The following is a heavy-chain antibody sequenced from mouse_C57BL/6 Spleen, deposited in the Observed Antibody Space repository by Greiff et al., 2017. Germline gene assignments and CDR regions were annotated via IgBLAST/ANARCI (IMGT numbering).Heavy chain of an antibody. J-gene: IGHJ2*01. CDR2: IHPNSGST. CDR3: ASDCSNYVHFDY. V-gene: IGHV1-64*01. Sequence: QVQLQQPGAELVKPGASVKLSCKASGYTFTTYWIHWVKQRPGQGLEWIGIIHPNSGSTNYNEKFKSKATLTVDKSSSTAYMQLSSLTSEDSAVYYCASDCSNYVHFDYWGQGTTLTVSS. D-gene: IGHD2-5*01. CDR1: GYTFTTYW.